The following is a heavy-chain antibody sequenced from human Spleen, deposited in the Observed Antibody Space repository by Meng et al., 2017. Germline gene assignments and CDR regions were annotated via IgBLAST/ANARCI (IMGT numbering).Heavy chain of an antibody. V-gene: IGHV3-23*04. CDR1: GFTFIFYA. Sequence: VHLVVSGGGVAPPRWSLTLSCAAAGFTFIFYAMSWVRQAPGKGLEWVAVISGSGDSTFYADSVKGRFTVSRDNSKNSLYLQMNSLRAEDTAVYYCNFDFWGQGTLVTVSS. CDR2: ISGSGDST. CDR3: NFDF. J-gene: IGHJ4*02.